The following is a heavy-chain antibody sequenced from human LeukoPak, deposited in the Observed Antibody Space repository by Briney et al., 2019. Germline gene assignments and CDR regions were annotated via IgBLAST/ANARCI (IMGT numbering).Heavy chain of an antibody. J-gene: IGHJ4*02. CDR2: ISAYNGNT. V-gene: IGHV1-18*01. Sequence: ASVKVSCKASGYTFTSYGISWVRQAPGQGLEWMGWISAYNGNTNYAQKLQGRVTMTTDTSTSTAYMELRGLRSDDTAVYYCARDKTLWFGELLSTPFDYWGQGTLVTVSS. CDR3: ARDKTLWFGELLSTPFDY. D-gene: IGHD3-10*01. CDR1: GYTFTSYG.